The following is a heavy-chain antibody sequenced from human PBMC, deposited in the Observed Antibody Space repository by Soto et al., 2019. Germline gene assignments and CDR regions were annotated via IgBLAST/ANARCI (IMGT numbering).Heavy chain of an antibody. J-gene: IGHJ4*02. CDR3: AEASAESYPGSQVFDS. D-gene: IGHD3-10*01. V-gene: IGHV3-23*01. Sequence: EVQLLESGGDLVPPGGSLRPSCAASGFTFSSNAMSWVRDDPGKELDWVSGITNTGGDTLYTDPVKGRFTISSNTSKQTLCQQRNSPTAEDTAIYYCAEASAESYPGSQVFDSCGQGTTVTVSS. CDR1: GFTFSSNA. CDR2: ITNTGGDT.